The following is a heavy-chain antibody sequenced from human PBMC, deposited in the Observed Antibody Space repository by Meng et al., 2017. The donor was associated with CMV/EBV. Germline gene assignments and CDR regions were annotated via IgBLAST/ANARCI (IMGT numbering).Heavy chain of an antibody. D-gene: IGHD6-13*01. CDR2: INHSGST. V-gene: IGHV4-34*01. CDR3: ARVVWVAAAGTLPEYYYYYYGMDV. J-gene: IGHJ6*02. CDR1: GGSFSGYY. Sequence: GSLRLSCAVYGGSFSGYYWSWIRQPPGKGLEWIGEINHSGSTNYNPSLKSRVTISVDTSKNQFSLKLSSVTAADTAVYYCARVVWVAAAGTLPEYYYYYYGMDVWGQGTTVTVSS.